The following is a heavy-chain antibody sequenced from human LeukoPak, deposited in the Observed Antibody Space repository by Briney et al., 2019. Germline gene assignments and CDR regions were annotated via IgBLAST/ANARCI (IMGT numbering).Heavy chain of an antibody. D-gene: IGHD3-22*01. CDR3: AKHEGSYYDKSGYTFDF. J-gene: IGHJ4*02. V-gene: IGHV4-39*01. Sequence: SETLSLTCTVSIGSVNSGVYYWGWIGQPPGMGLEWIGSIHSSGNTYYNPSLKSRVTISVNTSKNHFSLTLSSVTAADRAVYYCAKHEGSYYDKSGYTFDFWGQGTLVTVSS. CDR1: IGSVNSGVYY. CDR2: IHSSGNT.